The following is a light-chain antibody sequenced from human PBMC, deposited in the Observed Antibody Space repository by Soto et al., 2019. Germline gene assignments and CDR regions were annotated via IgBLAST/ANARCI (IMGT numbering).Light chain of an antibody. Sequence: IQVTQVPSTLSLSPGETATLSFRASQSVSSSLAWYQQTPGRAPRLLIYGASSRATGIPDRFSGSGSGTDFTLTISRLEPEDFAVYYCQQHGSSPWMFGQGTKVDIK. V-gene: IGKV3-20*01. CDR2: GAS. CDR1: QSVSSS. J-gene: IGKJ1*01. CDR3: QQHGSSPWM.